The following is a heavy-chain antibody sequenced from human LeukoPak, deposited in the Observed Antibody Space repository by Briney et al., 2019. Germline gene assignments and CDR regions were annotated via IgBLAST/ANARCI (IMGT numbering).Heavy chain of an antibody. CDR3: AREISRYSDY. J-gene: IGHJ4*02. CDR2: INANSGDT. D-gene: IGHD3-22*01. CDR1: GYTFTGYY. V-gene: IGHV1-2*02. Sequence: ASVKVSCKASGYTFTGYYMHWVRQAPGQGLEWMGWINANSGDTKYAQKFQGRVTMTRDTSISTAYMELSRLRSDDTAMYYCAREISRYSDYWGQGTLVTVSS.